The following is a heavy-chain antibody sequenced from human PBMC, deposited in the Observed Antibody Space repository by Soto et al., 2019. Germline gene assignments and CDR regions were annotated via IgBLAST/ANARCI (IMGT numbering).Heavy chain of an antibody. CDR3: AHRSGGIVVVPAAMSWFDP. J-gene: IGHJ5*02. Sequence: QITLKESGPTLVKPTQTLTLTCTFSGFSLSTSGVGVGWIRQPPGKALEWLALIYWNDDKRYSPSLKSRLTITKDTSKNQVVLTMTNMDPVHTATYYCAHRSGGIVVVPAAMSWFDPWGQGTLVTVSS. D-gene: IGHD2-2*01. V-gene: IGHV2-5*01. CDR1: GFSLSTSGVG. CDR2: IYWNDDK.